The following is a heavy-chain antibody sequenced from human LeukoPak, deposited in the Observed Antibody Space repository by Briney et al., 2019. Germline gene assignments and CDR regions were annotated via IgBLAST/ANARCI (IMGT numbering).Heavy chain of an antibody. D-gene: IGHD3-10*01. CDR3: ARHITNSGSAFDL. V-gene: IGHV4-59*08. Sequence: SETLSLTCTVSDDSISSFYWGWIRQPPGKGLEWIGYIHSVGHTNYNPSLKSRVSMSIDTSKKQFSLKVTSVTATDTAIYYCARHITNSGSAFDLWGRGTLVTVS. J-gene: IGHJ2*01. CDR2: IHSVGHT. CDR1: DDSISSFY.